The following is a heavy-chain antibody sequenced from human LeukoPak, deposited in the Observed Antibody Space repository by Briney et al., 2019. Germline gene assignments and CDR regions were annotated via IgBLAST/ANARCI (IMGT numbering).Heavy chain of an antibody. CDR2: IYDTGTT. J-gene: IGHJ4*02. V-gene: IGHV4-59*11. CDR3: AGIWYSSGYYFDY. CDR1: GDSISSHY. D-gene: IGHD6-19*01. Sequence: SETLSLTCTVSGDSISSHYWSWIRQPPGKGPEWIAYIYDTGTTVSNPSLKSRVSMSLDRSKNEFSLQLTSVTAADTAVYYCAGIWYSSGYYFDYWGQGTLVTVSS.